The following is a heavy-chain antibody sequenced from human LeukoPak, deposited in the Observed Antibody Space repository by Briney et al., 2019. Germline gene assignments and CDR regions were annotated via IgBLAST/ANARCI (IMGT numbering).Heavy chain of an antibody. Sequence: GESLKISCKGSGFTFITYWIGWVRQLPGKGLEWMGIIYTGDSDTRYSPSFQGQVTISADKSVSTAYLQWSSLKASDTAMYYCARSATQLGLDYWGQGTLVTVSS. J-gene: IGHJ4*02. D-gene: IGHD2-15*01. CDR1: GFTFITYW. CDR2: IYTGDSDT. CDR3: ARSATQLGLDY. V-gene: IGHV5-51*01.